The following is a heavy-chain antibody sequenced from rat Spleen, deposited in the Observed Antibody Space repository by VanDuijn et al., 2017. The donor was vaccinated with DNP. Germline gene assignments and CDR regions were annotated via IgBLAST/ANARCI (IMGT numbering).Heavy chain of an antibody. Sequence: EVQLQESGPGLVKPSQSLSLTCSVTGYSIITNYWGWIRKFPGNKMELIGHISYNGRTHYNPSLKSRISITRDTSKNQFFLHLHSVTTEDTATFYCARWRIGPHYFDYWGQGVMVTVSS. J-gene: IGHJ2*01. CDR1: GYSIITNY. D-gene: IGHD1-11*01. CDR3: ARWRIGPHYFDY. V-gene: IGHV3-1*01. CDR2: ISYNGRT.